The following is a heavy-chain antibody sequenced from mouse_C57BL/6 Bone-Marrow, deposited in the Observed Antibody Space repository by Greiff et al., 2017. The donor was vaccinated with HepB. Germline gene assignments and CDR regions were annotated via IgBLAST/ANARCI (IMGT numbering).Heavy chain of an antibody. Sequence: EVQLQQSGPSLVRPSQTLSLTCTVTGFSINSDCYWIWIRQFPGNKLEYIGYTFYSGITYYNPSLESRTYITRDTSKNQFSLKLSSVTTEDTATYYCARDRGYGSSYWYFDVWGTGTTVTVSS. CDR3: ARDRGYGSSYWYFDV. D-gene: IGHD1-1*01. V-gene: IGHV3-3*01. CDR1: GFSINSDCY. J-gene: IGHJ1*03. CDR2: TFYSGIT.